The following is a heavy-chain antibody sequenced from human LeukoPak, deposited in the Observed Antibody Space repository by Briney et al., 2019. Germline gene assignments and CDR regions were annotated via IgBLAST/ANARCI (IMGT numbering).Heavy chain of an antibody. CDR3: ARASGYYPRFYFDY. CDR1: Y. D-gene: IGHD3-22*01. V-gene: IGHV4-4*09. J-gene: IGHJ4*02. Sequence: YWGWVRQPPGKGLEWIGSNYNPSLKRRATISIDTSRNQFSLNLKSVTSADTAVYYCARASGYYPRFYFDYWGQGILVAVSS.